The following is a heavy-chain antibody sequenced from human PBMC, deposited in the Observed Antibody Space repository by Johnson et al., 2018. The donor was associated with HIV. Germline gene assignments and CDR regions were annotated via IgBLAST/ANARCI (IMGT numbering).Heavy chain of an antibody. CDR2: MSYDGSNQ. Sequence: QVQLVESGGGLVQPGGSLRLSCAASGFIVSSKYMTWFRQAPGKGLEWVAVMSYDGSNQYYADSVTGRFTISRDNSKNTLYLQMNSLRAEDTAVYYCARDRGWELLLGAFDIWGQVTMVTVSS. J-gene: IGHJ3*02. CDR3: ARDRGWELLLGAFDI. V-gene: IGHV3-30*03. D-gene: IGHD1-26*01. CDR1: GFIVSSKY.